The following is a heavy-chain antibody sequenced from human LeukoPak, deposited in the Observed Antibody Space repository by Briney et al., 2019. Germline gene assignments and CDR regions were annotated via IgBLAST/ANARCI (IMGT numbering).Heavy chain of an antibody. J-gene: IGHJ4*02. Sequence: SDTLSLTCTVSGGSISSYYWSWIRQPPGQGLEWMGYIYCNVSTNDTRSLKSRVAISVDPSKNQFSLKLSSVTAADSAVYYCADRGIFEAPDYWGQGTLVTVSS. CDR3: ADRGIFEAPDY. CDR1: GGSISSYY. CDR2: IYCNVST. V-gene: IGHV4-59*07. D-gene: IGHD3-3*01.